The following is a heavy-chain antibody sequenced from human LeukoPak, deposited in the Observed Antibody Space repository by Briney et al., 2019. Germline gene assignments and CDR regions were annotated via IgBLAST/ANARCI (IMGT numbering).Heavy chain of an antibody. D-gene: IGHD2-15*01. CDR1: GGSISSYY. CDR2: IYYSGST. V-gene: IGHV4-59*01. J-gene: IGHJ4*02. CDR3: ARDRGPGGYDYFVY. Sequence: SETLTLTCTVSGGSISSYYWSWIRQPPGKGLEWIGYIYYSGSTNYNPSLKGRVTISVDTSKNQFSLKVNSVTAADTAVYYCARDRGPGGYDYFVYWGQGTLVTVSS.